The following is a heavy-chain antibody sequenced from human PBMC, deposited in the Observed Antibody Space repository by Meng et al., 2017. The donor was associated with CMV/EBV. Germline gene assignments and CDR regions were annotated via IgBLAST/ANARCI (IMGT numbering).Heavy chain of an antibody. V-gene: IGHV1-2*02. J-gene: IGHJ3*02. CDR2: INPNSGGT. CDR3: ASKGVNYDFWSGYPQTDAFDI. Sequence: ASVKVSCKASGYTFTGYYMHWVRQAPGQGLEWMGLINPNSGGTNYSQKFQGRVTMTRDTSISTAYMELSRLRSDDTAVYYCASKGVNYDFWSGYPQTDAFDIWGQGTMVTVSS. D-gene: IGHD3-3*01. CDR1: GYTFTGYY.